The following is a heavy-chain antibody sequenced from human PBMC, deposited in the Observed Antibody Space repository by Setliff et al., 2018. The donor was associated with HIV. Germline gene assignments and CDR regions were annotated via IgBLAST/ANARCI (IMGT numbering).Heavy chain of an antibody. J-gene: IGHJ6*03. V-gene: IGHV5-51*01. Sequence: GESLTISCEASGYIFTDYWIGWVRQMPGKGLEWMGIIYPGDSDTRYSPSFQGQVTFSADESISAVYLQWDSLKASDSAIYYCARAPRSPLRWRDNLLSSSSFFMDVWGKGTTVTVSS. D-gene: IGHD2-21*01. CDR3: ARAPRSPLRWRDNLLSSSSFFMDV. CDR1: GYIFTDYW. CDR2: IYPGDSDT.